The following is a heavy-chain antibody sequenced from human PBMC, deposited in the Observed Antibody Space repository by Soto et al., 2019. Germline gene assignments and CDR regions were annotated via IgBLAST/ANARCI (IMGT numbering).Heavy chain of an antibody. Sequence: VASVKVSCKASGYTFTSYYMHWVRQAPGQGLEWMGIINPSGGSTSYAQKFQGRVTMTRDTSTSTVYMELSSLRSEDTAVYYCAREITGTTKRGVVWFDPWGQGXLVTVYS. V-gene: IGHV1-46*01. CDR2: INPSGGST. D-gene: IGHD1-7*01. CDR1: GYTFTSYY. CDR3: AREITGTTKRGVVWFDP. J-gene: IGHJ5*02.